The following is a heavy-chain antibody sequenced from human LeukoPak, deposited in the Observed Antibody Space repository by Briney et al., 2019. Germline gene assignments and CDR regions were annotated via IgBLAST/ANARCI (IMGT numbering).Heavy chain of an antibody. D-gene: IGHD2-2*01. CDR2: IYYSGST. CDR1: GGSISSYY. CDR3: ARAPPYCSSTGCRFDP. Sequence: SETLSLTCTVSGGSISSYYWSWIRQPPGKGLEWIGYIYYSGSTNYNPSLKSRVTISVDTSKNQFSLKLSSVTAADTAVYYCARAPPYCSSTGCRFDPWGQGTLVTVSS. J-gene: IGHJ5*02. V-gene: IGHV4-59*01.